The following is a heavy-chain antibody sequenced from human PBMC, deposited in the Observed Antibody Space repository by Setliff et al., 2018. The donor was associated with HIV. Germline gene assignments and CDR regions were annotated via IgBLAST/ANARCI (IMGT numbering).Heavy chain of an antibody. CDR3: VKDEEYIGVVSATMNMPGYYHYYYMDV. CDR2: ISGGGKSI. CDR1: GFPFSNYT. D-gene: IGHD2-2*01. Sequence: PGGSLRLSCAASGFPFSNYTMHWVRQAPGKGLEWVASISGGGKSIYYADSVKGRFTISRDNADRSLYLQMNSLRAEDTAVYYCVKDEEYIGVVSATMNMPGYYHYYYMDVWGKGSTVTVSS. J-gene: IGHJ6*03. V-gene: IGHV3-21*01.